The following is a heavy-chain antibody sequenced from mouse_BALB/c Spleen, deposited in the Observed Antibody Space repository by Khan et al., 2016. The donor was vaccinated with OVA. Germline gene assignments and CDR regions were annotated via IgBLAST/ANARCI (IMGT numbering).Heavy chain of an antibody. CDR2: IFPGNSDT. V-gene: IGHV1-5*01. Sequence: EVQLQESGTVLARPGASVKMPCKASGYSFTDYLIHWVKQRPGQGLEWIGDIFPGNSDTTYNQKFRDKAKLTADTSASAAYMELSSLTNEDSAVYYCTRGGYSSFAYWGQGTLVTVSA. D-gene: IGHD1-3*01. J-gene: IGHJ3*01. CDR1: GYSFTDYL. CDR3: TRGGYSSFAY.